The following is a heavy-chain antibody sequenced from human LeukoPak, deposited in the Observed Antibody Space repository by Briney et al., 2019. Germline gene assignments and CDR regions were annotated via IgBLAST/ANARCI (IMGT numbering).Heavy chain of an antibody. D-gene: IGHD3-9*01. J-gene: IGHJ4*02. CDR1: GGSFSGYY. V-gene: IGHV4-34*01. CDR2: INHSGST. CDR3: ARGGYYDILTGYYPSVDFDY. Sequence: SETLSLTCAVYGGSFSGYYCSWIRQPPGKGLEWIGEINHSGSTNYNQSLKSRVTISVDTSKNQFSLKLSSVTAADTAVYYCARGGYYDILTGYYPSVDFDYWGQGTLVTVSS.